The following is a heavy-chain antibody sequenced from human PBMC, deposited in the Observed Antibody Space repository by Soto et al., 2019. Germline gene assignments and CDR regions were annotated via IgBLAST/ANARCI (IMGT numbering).Heavy chain of an antibody. Sequence: QITLKESGPTLVKPTQTLTLTCMFSGFSLTTSGAAVAWIRQSPGKALEWLALIYWDDDKRYNPSLKSRLTITQDTSKNQVVLTMTNMDPVDTGAYYCAHRPVVVGAYYFDYWGQGTLVTVSS. CDR2: IYWDDDK. CDR1: GFSLTTSGAA. CDR3: AHRPVVVGAYYFDY. J-gene: IGHJ4*02. V-gene: IGHV2-5*02. D-gene: IGHD2-21*01.